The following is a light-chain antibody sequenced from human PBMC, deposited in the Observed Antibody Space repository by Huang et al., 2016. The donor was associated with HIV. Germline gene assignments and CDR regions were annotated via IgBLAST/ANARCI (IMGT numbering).Light chain of an antibody. CDR3: QRYDIAPRA. J-gene: IGKJ1*01. CDR1: QDVGNF. V-gene: IGKV1-27*01. CDR2: GAS. Sequence: DIQMTQSPASLSASAGVRVTLTCRTSQDVGNFIAWFQQKPGKVPRLLIYGASMLQSGFSSRFTGRGSGTHFSLTITNFQPEDIATYYCQRYDIAPRAFGQGTKVDLK.